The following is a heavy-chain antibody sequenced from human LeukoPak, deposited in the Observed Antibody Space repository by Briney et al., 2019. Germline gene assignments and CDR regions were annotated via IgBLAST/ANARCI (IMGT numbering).Heavy chain of an antibody. CDR3: ARGREIVARTYYYYMDV. CDR2: TYYRSKWYN. J-gene: IGHJ6*03. V-gene: IGHV6-1*01. Sequence: SQTLSLTCAISGDSVSSNSAAWNWIRQSPSRGLEWLGRTYYRSKWYNDYAVSVKSRITINPDTSENQFSLQLNSVTPEDTAVYYCARGREIVARTYYYYMDVWGKGTTVTVSS. CDR1: GDSVSSNSAA. D-gene: IGHD5-12*01.